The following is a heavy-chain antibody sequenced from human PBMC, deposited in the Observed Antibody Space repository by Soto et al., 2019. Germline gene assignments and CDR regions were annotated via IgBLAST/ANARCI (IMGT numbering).Heavy chain of an antibody. CDR1: GFTFGRHG. D-gene: IGHD4-17*01. J-gene: IGHJ4*02. V-gene: IGHV3-33*01. Sequence: QVQLVESGGGVVQPGGSLRLSCAASGFTFGRHGMHWVRQAPGKGLEWVAVIGSDGRRDSYAVSVKGRFTISRDNGQNTLYLQMNSLRAEDTAVYYCARDDDYGDNGLDYWGQGTLVTVSS. CDR2: IGSDGRRD. CDR3: ARDDDYGDNGLDY.